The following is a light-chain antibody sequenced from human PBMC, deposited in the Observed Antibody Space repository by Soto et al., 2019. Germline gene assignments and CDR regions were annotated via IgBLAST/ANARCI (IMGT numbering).Light chain of an antibody. CDR3: QQYGSSIT. J-gene: IGKJ5*01. V-gene: IGKV3-20*01. CDR1: QSFNSIY. Sequence: EIVLTQSPVTLSLSPGERATLSCRASQSFNSIYLAWYQQKPGQAPRLLIYGASSRATGIPDRFSGSGSGTDFTLTISRLGPEDFAVYYCQQYGSSITFGQGTRLEIK. CDR2: GAS.